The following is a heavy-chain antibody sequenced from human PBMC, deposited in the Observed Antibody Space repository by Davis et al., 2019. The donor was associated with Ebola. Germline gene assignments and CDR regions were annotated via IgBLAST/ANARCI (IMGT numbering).Heavy chain of an antibody. V-gene: IGHV3-30*03. CDR3: ARLPSYMTLDY. Sequence: GGSLRLSCTASGFSFKTFGMHWVRHTPGKGLEWVAVISPDGNEKKFADSVKGRFTISRDNSQNTVDLQMSSLRAEDTAVYYCARLPSYMTLDYWGQGTLVTVSS. J-gene: IGHJ4*02. CDR2: ISPDGNEK. CDR1: GFSFKTFG. D-gene: IGHD1-26*01.